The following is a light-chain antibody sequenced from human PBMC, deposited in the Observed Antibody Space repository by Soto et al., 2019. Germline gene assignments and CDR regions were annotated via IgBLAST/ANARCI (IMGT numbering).Light chain of an antibody. CDR2: DII. CDR1: SSDIGAFTS. Sequence: QSALTQPASVSGSPGQSITISCTGTSSDIGAFTSVSWYQQHPGKAPKLIIYDIIHRPSGVSDRFSGSKSVNTASLTVSGLQPEDEANYYCSSYSRTTTLVVVGGGTKLTVL. J-gene: IGLJ2*01. V-gene: IGLV2-14*03. CDR3: SSYSRTTTLVV.